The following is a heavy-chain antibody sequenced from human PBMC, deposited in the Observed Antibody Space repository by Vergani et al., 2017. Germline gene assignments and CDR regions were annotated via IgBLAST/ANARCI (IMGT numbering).Heavy chain of an antibody. D-gene: IGHD6-13*01. Sequence: QVQLVESGGGVVQPGGSLRLSCAASGFTFSSYGMHWVRQAPGKGLEWVAFIRYDGSNEYYADSVKGRFTISRDNSKNTLYLQMNSLRAEDTAVYYCAKDGISWLYYYYYGMDVWGQGTTVTVSS. J-gene: IGHJ6*02. CDR3: AKDGISWLYYYYYGMDV. V-gene: IGHV3-30*02. CDR1: GFTFSSYG. CDR2: IRYDGSNE.